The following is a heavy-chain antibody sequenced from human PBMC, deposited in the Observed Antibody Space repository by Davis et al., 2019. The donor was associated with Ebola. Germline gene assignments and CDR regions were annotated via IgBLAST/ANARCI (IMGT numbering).Heavy chain of an antibody. CDR3: ARDPDTAMGHDAFDI. Sequence: GESLKISCAASGFTFSSYWLSWVRQAPGKGLEWVAVISYDGSNKYYADSVKGRFTISRDNSKNTLYLQMNSLRDEDTAVYYCARDPDTAMGHDAFDIWGQGTMVTVSS. CDR2: ISYDGSNK. V-gene: IGHV3-30*03. J-gene: IGHJ3*02. CDR1: GFTFSSYW. D-gene: IGHD5-18*01.